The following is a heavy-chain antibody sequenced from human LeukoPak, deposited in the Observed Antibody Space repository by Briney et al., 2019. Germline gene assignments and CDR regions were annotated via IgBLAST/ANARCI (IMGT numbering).Heavy chain of an antibody. D-gene: IGHD6-19*01. V-gene: IGHV3-23*01. CDR1: GFTFSSYA. CDR2: ISGSGGST. Sequence: SGGSLRLSCAASGFTFSSYAMSWVRQAPGKGLEWVSAISGSGGSTYYADSVKGRFTISRDNSKNTLYLQMNSLRAEGTAVYYCAKVDSIAVAGTLDYWGQGTLVTVSS. J-gene: IGHJ4*02. CDR3: AKVDSIAVAGTLDY.